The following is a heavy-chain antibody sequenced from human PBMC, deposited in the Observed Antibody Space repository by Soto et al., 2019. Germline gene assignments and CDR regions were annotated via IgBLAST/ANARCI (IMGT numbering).Heavy chain of an antibody. J-gene: IGHJ6*02. Sequence: LRLSCVASGFNFNNYNLHWVRQAPSNSLESVAVISFDGTTDYYADSVKGRFTVSRDNFKNILSLQMDSLRPEDTAVYYCARDNRDCSAFNCYNPGRVFGLDVWGQGTTVTVSS. V-gene: IGHV3-30-3*01. D-gene: IGHD2-15*01. CDR3: ARDNRDCSAFNCYNPGRVFGLDV. CDR2: ISFDGTTD. CDR1: GFNFNNYN.